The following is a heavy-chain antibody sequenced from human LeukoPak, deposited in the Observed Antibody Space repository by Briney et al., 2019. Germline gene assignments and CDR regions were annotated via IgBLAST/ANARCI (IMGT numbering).Heavy chain of an antibody. CDR3: ASCRSSDY. CDR2: IYDSGST. V-gene: IGHV4-31*03. Sequence: TPETLSPTCTVSGGAISSTSDYRGWIRQPPGKGLEWIGYIYDSGSTYYNPSLKSRVTISVDTSKNQFSLKLSSVTAADTAVYYCASCRSSDYWGQGTLVTVSS. CDR1: GGAISSTSDY. J-gene: IGHJ4*01.